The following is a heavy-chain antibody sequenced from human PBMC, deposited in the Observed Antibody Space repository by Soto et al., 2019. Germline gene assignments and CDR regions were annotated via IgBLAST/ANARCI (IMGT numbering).Heavy chain of an antibody. Sequence: QVQLVQSGAEVKKPGASVKVSCKASGYTFTSYGIIWVRQAPGQGLEWMGWISAYNGNTNYAQKLQGRVTMTTDTSTSTAYMELRSLRSDDTAVYYCARPGYYDSSGYKRANAFDIWGQGTMVTVSS. CDR1: GYTFTSYG. V-gene: IGHV1-18*01. J-gene: IGHJ3*02. CDR3: ARPGYYDSSGYKRANAFDI. D-gene: IGHD3-22*01. CDR2: ISAYNGNT.